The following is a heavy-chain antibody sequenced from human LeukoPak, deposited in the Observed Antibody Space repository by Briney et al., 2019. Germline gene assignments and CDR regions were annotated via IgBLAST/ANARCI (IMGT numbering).Heavy chain of an antibody. J-gene: IGHJ4*02. Sequence: ASVKVSCKASGYTFTGYYMHWVRQAPGQGLEWMGRINPNSGGTNYAQKFQGRVTMTRDTSISTAYMELSRLRSDDTAVYYCARDRGYCDSSGSLRVWGQGTLVTVSS. D-gene: IGHD3-22*01. CDR3: ARDRGYCDSSGSLRV. CDR2: INPNSGGT. CDR1: GYTFTGYY. V-gene: IGHV1-2*06.